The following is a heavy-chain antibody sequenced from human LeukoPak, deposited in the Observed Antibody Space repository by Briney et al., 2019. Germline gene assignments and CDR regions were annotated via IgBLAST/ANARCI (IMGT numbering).Heavy chain of an antibody. V-gene: IGHV1-18*01. J-gene: IGHJ4*02. CDR3: ARDLRLRYFDWLLFSADGGDY. D-gene: IGHD3-9*01. CDR1: GYTFTSYG. Sequence: ASVKVSCKASGYTFTSYGISWVRQAPGHGLEWMGWISAYNGNTNYAQKLQGRVTMTTDTSTSTAYMELRSLRSDDTAVYYCARDLRLRYFDWLLFSADGGDYWGQGTLVTVSS. CDR2: ISAYNGNT.